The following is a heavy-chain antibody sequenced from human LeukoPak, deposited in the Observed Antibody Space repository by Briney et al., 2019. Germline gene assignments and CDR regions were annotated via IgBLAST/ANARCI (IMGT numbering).Heavy chain of an antibody. V-gene: IGHV3-48*03. CDR3: ARGSGYSYGYDRYFDY. D-gene: IGHD5-18*01. CDR2: ISSSGSTI. J-gene: IGHJ4*02. Sequence: GGSLRLSCAASGFTFSSYEMNWVRQAPGKGLEWVSYISSSGSTIYYADSVKGRFTISRDNAKNSLYLQMNSLRAEDTAVYYCARGSGYSYGYDRYFDYWGQGTLVTVSS. CDR1: GFTFSSYE.